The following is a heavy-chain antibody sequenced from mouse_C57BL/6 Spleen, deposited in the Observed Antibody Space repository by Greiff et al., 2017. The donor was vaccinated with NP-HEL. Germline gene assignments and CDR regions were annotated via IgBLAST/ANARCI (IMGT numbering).Heavy chain of an antibody. V-gene: IGHV1-81*01. CDR3: ASGGNYGRGYAMDY. CDR1: GYTFTSYG. D-gene: IGHD2-1*01. Sequence: QVQLQQSGAELARPGASVKLSCKASGYTFTSYGISWVKQRPGQGLEWIGELYPRSGNTYYNEKFKGKATLTADKSSSTAYMELRSLTSEDSAVYFCASGGNYGRGYAMDYWGQGTSVTVSS. CDR2: LYPRSGNT. J-gene: IGHJ4*01.